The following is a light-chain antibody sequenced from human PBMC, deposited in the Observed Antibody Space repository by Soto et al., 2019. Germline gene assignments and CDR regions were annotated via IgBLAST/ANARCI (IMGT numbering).Light chain of an antibody. V-gene: IGLV2-14*01. CDR3: SSYTSSSTLYV. Sequence: QSALTQPASVSGSPGQSITISCAGTSRDIGGYNYVSWYQQHPGKAPKVMIYEVSNRPSGVSNRFSGSKSGNTASLTISGLQAEDEADYYCSSYTSSSTLYVFGSGTKLAVL. CDR2: EVS. CDR1: SRDIGGYNY. J-gene: IGLJ1*01.